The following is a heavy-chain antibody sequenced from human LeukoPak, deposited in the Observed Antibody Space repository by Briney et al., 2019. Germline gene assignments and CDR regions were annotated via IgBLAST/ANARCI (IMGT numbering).Heavy chain of an antibody. V-gene: IGHV3-11*01. D-gene: IGHD3-10*01. CDR1: GFTFSDYY. CDR3: AKYFYDSGSYSFDY. J-gene: IGHJ4*02. Sequence: GGSLRLSCAASGFTFSDYYMSWIRQAPGKGLEWVSYISSSGSTIYYADSVKGRFTISRDNAKNSLYLQMNSLKAEDTAAYYCAKYFYDSGSYSFDYWGQGALVTVSS. CDR2: ISSSGSTI.